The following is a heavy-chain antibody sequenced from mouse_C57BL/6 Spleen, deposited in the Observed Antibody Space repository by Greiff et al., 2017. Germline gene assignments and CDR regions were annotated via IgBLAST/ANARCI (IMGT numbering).Heavy chain of an antibody. CDR2: INPSTGGT. D-gene: IGHD2-1*01. CDR1: GYSFTGYY. V-gene: IGHV1-42*01. CDR3: ARNYGNSGFAY. J-gene: IGHJ3*01. Sequence: EVPLQQSGPELVKPGASVKISCKASGYSFTGYYMNWVKQSPETSLEWIGEINPSTGGTTYNQKFKAKATLTVDKSSSTAYMQLKSLTSEDAAVYYCARNYGNSGFAYWGQGTLVTVSA.